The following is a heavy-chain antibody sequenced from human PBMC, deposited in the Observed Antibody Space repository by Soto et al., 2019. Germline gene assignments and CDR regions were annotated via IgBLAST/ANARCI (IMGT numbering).Heavy chain of an antibody. CDR1: GYRFTSYW. CDR2: IYPGDSDT. Sequence: PGESLKLYCQVSGYRFTSYWIGWLRQMPGKGLEWMGIIYPGDSDTRYSPSFQGQVTISADKSISTAYLQWSSLKASDTAMYYCARQMATPYYYYGMDVWGQGTTVTVSS. V-gene: IGHV5-51*01. D-gene: IGHD1-1*01. CDR3: ARQMATPYYYYGMDV. J-gene: IGHJ6*02.